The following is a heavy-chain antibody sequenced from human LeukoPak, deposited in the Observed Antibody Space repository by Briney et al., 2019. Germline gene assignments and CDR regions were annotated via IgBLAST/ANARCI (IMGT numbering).Heavy chain of an antibody. CDR2: IYYSGST. J-gene: IGHJ5*02. V-gene: IGHV4-59*12. Sequence: SETLSLTCTVSGGSISSYYWSGIRQPPGKGLEWIGYIYYSGSTNYNPSLKSRVTISVDTSKNQFSLKLSSVTAADTAVYYCARDERPVLSIDSSSGNWFDPWGQGTLVTVSS. CDR3: ARDERPVLSIDSSSGNWFDP. CDR1: GGSISSYY. D-gene: IGHD6-13*01.